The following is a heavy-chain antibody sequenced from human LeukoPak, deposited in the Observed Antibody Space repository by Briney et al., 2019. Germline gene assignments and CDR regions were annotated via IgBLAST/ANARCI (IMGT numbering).Heavy chain of an antibody. CDR1: GFTFSSYA. Sequence: GSLRLSCAASGFTFSSYAMSWVRQAPGKGLEWVSAISGSGGSTYYADSVKGRFTISRDNSKNTLYLQMNSLRAEDTAVYYCAKALGVATIIRAGYYFGYWGQGTLVTVSS. CDR3: AKALGVATIIRAGYYFGY. V-gene: IGHV3-23*01. J-gene: IGHJ4*02. CDR2: ISGSGGST. D-gene: IGHD5-12*01.